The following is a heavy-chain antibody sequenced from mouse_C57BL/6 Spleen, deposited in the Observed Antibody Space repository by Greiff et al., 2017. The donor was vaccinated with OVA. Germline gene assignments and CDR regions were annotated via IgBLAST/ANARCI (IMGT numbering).Heavy chain of an antibody. V-gene: IGHV1-52*01. CDR2: IDPSDSDT. CDR1: GYTFTSYW. CDR3: ARLYSNYFDY. J-gene: IGHJ2*01. D-gene: IGHD2-5*01. Sequence: VQLQQPGAELVRPGSSVKLSCKASGYTFTSYWMHWVKQRPIQGLEWIGNIDPSDSDTHSNQKFKDKATLTVDKSSSTAYMKLSSLTSEDSAVYYCARLYSNYFDYWGQGTTLTVSS.